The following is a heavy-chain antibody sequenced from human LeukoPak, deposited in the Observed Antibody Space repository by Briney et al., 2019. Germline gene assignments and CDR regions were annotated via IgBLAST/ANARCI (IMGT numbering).Heavy chain of an antibody. CDR2: IIPIFGTA. Sequence: SSVNVSCKASGGTFSSYAISGLRQAPGQELDWMGRIIPIFGTANYAQKFQGRVTTTADKSTSTAYMELSSLRSEDTAVYYCARGNGGYFDPFPLTLDVWGKGTTVTVSS. CDR1: GGTFSSYA. D-gene: IGHD3-9*01. CDR3: ARGNGGYFDPFPLTLDV. V-gene: IGHV1-69*06. J-gene: IGHJ6*04.